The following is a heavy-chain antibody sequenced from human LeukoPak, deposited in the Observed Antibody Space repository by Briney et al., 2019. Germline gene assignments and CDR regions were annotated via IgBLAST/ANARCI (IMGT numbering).Heavy chain of an antibody. V-gene: IGHV7-4-1*02. Sequence: ASVKVSCKASGYTFTSYTMNWVRQAPGQGLECMGWINTNTGNPTYAPGFTGRFVFSLDTSVNTAYLQISSLKAEDTAVYYCARWGGFYDTSGYYFDYWGQGTLVTVSS. CDR3: ARWGGFYDTSGYYFDY. D-gene: IGHD3-22*01. CDR2: INTNTGNP. CDR1: GYTFTSYT. J-gene: IGHJ4*02.